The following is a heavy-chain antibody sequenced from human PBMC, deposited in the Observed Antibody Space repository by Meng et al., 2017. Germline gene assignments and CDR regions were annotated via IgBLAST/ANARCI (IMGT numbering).Heavy chain of an antibody. D-gene: IGHD1-26*01. CDR1: GFTFSSYA. CDR3: AKVGATSILFFFDY. J-gene: IGHJ4*02. V-gene: IGHV3-23*01. CDR2: ISGSGGST. Sequence: GESLKISCAASGFTFSSYAMSWVRQAPGKGLEWVSAISGSGGSTYYADSVKGRFTISRDNSKNTLYLQMNSLRAEDTAVYYCAKVGATSILFFFDYWGQGTLDTVSS.